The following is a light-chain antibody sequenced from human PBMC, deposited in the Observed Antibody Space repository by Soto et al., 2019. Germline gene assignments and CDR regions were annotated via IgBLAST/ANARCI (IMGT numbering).Light chain of an antibody. CDR3: QQYGSSPQIT. V-gene: IGKV3-20*01. J-gene: IGKJ5*01. Sequence: EIVLTQSPGTLSLSPGERATLSCRASQSVSSSYLAWYQQKPGQAPRLLIYGASSRATGIPDRFSGSGSGTDSTLTISRLEPEDFAVYYCQQYGSSPQITIGQGTRLDIK. CDR2: GAS. CDR1: QSVSSSY.